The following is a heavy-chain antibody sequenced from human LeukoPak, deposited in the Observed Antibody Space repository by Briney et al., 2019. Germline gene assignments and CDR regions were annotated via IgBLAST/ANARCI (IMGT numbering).Heavy chain of an antibody. V-gene: IGHV4-34*12. CDR3: GRGPAAVHP. J-gene: IGHJ5*02. Sequence: SETLYLTCTVSGYSLTNHYWSWIRQPPGKGLEWIGEILHTGSTNYNPSFKSPVTISIDTSKTQDFLNLTSVTAADTAVYYCGRGPAAVHPWGQGTLVTVSS. CDR2: ILHTGST. CDR1: GYSLTNHY. D-gene: IGHD6-13*01.